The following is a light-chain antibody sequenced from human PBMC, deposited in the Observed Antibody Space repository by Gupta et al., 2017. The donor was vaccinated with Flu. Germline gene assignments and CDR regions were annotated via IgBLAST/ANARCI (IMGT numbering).Light chain of an antibody. V-gene: IGLV1-44*01. CDR2: RNN. Sequence: RVTISCSGSSSNVGRQTVSWYRQLPGTAPKLLIYRNNQRPSGVPDRFSGSQFGTSASLAIRGLQSEDEADYDCVSWDDSLKGPVFGGGTKLTVV. CDR1: SSNVGRQT. CDR3: VSWDDSLKGPV. J-gene: IGLJ2*01.